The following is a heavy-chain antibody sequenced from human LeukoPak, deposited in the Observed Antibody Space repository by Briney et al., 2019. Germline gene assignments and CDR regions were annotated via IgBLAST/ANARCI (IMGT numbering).Heavy chain of an antibody. Sequence: SETLSLTCTVSGGSISRYHWSWIRQPPGEGLEWIGYIYYSGSTNYNPSLKSRVTISVDTSKTQFPLRLGSVPAADTAVYFCASNIPTPTTSPPLGYWGQGTLVTVSS. CDR3: ASNIPTPTTSPPLGY. J-gene: IGHJ4*02. CDR2: IYYSGST. V-gene: IGHV4-59*08. D-gene: IGHD1-1*01. CDR1: GGSISRYH.